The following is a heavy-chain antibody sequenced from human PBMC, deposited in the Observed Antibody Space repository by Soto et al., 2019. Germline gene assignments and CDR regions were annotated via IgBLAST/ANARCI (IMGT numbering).Heavy chain of an antibody. D-gene: IGHD3-3*01. Sequence: PSETLSLTCAVSGGSISSGGYSWSWIRQPPGKGLEWIGYIYHSGSTYYNQSLKSRVTISVDRSKNQFSLKLSSVNAADTSVYYCASYYDFWSGYYIFDYWGQGTLVTVSS. V-gene: IGHV4-30-2*01. CDR2: IYHSGST. CDR3: ASYYDFWSGYYIFDY. J-gene: IGHJ4*02. CDR1: GGSISSGGYS.